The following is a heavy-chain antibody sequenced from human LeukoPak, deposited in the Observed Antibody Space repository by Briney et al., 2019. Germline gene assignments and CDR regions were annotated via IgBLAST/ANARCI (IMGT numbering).Heavy chain of an antibody. CDR3: ARWADKSGSSSRVAFDI. Sequence: SVKVSCKASGGTFSSYAISWVRQAPGQGLEWMGGIIPIFGTANHAQKFQGRVTITADKSTSTAYMELSSLRSEDTAVYYCARWADKSGSSSRVAFDIWGQGTMVTVSS. CDR2: IIPIFGTA. CDR1: GGTFSSYA. J-gene: IGHJ3*02. D-gene: IGHD6-6*01. V-gene: IGHV1-69*06.